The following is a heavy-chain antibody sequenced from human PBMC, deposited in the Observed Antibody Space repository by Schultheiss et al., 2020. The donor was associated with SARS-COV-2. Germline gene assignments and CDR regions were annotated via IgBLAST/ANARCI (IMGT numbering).Heavy chain of an antibody. CDR1: GFTFSSYA. CDR3: AKTIKGDYYYGMDV. J-gene: IGHJ6*02. V-gene: IGHV3-23*01. D-gene: IGHD2-21*01. Sequence: GESLKISCAASGFTFSSYAMSWVRQAPGKGLEWVSYISSSSSTIYYADSVKGRFTISRDNSKNTLYLQMNSLRAEDTAVYYCAKTIKGDYYYGMDVWGQGTTVTVSS. CDR2: ISSSSSTI.